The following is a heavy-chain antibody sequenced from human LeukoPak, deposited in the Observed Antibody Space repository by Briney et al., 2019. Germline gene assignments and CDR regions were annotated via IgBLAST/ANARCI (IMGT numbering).Heavy chain of an antibody. CDR1: GFSFTSDW. CDR3: ARSQSSSSYFNY. V-gene: IGHV5-51*01. J-gene: IGHJ4*02. CDR2: IYPGDSDT. Sequence: GESLQISCKGSGFSFTSDWIAWVRQMPGKGLEWMGIIYPGDSDTRYSPSFQGQVTISADKSISTAYLQWSSLKASDTAMYYCARSQSSSSYFNYWGQGTLVTVSS. D-gene: IGHD3-22*01.